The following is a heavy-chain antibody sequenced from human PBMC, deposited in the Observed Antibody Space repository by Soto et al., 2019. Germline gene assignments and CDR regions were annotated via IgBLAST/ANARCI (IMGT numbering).Heavy chain of an antibody. CDR1: GFTFNGYA. Sequence: EVQLVESGGDLVQPGRSLRLSCAASGFTFNGYAMRWVRQAPGKGLKWVRGISWNSGSISYADSVKGRFTISRDNAKNSLYLQMNGLRAEDTALYYCAKDNRRITIFGVVISPLDYWGQGTLVTVSS. CDR2: ISWNSGSI. D-gene: IGHD3-3*01. V-gene: IGHV3-9*01. CDR3: AKDNRRITIFGVVISPLDY. J-gene: IGHJ4*02.